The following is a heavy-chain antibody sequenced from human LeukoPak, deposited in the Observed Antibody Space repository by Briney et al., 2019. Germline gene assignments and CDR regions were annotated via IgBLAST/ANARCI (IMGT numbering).Heavy chain of an antibody. CDR1: GYTFTSYG. CDR3: ARGASGYSYGYYDY. Sequence: ASVKVSCKASGYTFTSYGIGWVRQAPGQGLEWMGWISAYNGNTNYAQKLQGRVTMTTDTSTSTAYMELRSLRSDDTAVYYCARGASGYSYGYYDYWGQGTLVTVSS. J-gene: IGHJ4*02. CDR2: ISAYNGNT. V-gene: IGHV1-18*01. D-gene: IGHD5-18*01.